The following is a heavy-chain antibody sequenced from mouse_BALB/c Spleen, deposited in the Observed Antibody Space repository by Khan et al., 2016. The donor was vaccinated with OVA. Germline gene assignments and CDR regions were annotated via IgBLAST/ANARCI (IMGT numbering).Heavy chain of an antibody. CDR3: AKDPPYYAMDY. J-gene: IGHJ4*01. CDR1: GFSLTDYA. V-gene: IGHV2-6-5*01. Sequence: VQLQESGPGLVAPSQSLSITCTVSGFSLTDYAVSWIRQPPGKGLEWLGVIWGGGSKYYNSALKSRLSISKDNSKSQVFLKMNSLQTDDTAMYYCAKDPPYYAMDYWGQRTSVTVSS. CDR2: IWGGGSK.